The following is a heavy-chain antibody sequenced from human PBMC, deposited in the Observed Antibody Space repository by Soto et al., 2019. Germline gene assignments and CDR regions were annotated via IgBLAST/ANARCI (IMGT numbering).Heavy chain of an antibody. CDR1: GGSISSSSYY. D-gene: IGHD2-21*02. CDR3: ARDCGGDCYPSLYYYGMDV. J-gene: IGHJ6*02. CDR2: IYYSGST. V-gene: IGHV4-39*02. Sequence: SETLSLTCTVSGGSISSSSYYWGWIRQPPGKGLEWIGSIYYSGSTYYNPSLKSRVTISVDTSKNQFSLKLSSVTAADTAVYYCARDCGGDCYPSLYYYGMDVWGQGTTVTVSS.